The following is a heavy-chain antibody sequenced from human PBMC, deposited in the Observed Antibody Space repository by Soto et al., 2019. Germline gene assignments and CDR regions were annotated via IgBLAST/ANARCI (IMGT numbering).Heavy chain of an antibody. J-gene: IGHJ5*02. CDR2: IWYDGSNK. CDR1: GFTFSSYG. CDR3: ARDKTPRGTRNWFDP. Sequence: GGSLRLSCAASGFTFSSYGMHWVRQAPGKGLEWVAVIWYDGSNKYYADSVKGRFTISRDNSKNTLYLQMNSLRAEDTAVYYCARDKTPRGTRNWFDPWGQGTLVTVSS. D-gene: IGHD3-10*01. V-gene: IGHV3-33*01.